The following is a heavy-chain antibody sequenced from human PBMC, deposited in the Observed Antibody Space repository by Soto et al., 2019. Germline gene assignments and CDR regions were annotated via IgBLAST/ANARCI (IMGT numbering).Heavy chain of an antibody. CDR3: TRVKAVDGYPFDF. CDR2: TYYRSKWFS. D-gene: IGHD6-19*01. Sequence: SQTLSLTCAISVYIVSSNSASWNWIIQSPSRGLEWLGRTYYRSKWFSDYAVSVKSRITITPDTSKNQFSLQLSSVTPEDTAMYYCTRVKAVDGYPFDFWGQGTMVTVSS. V-gene: IGHV6-1*01. CDR1: VYIVSSNSAS. J-gene: IGHJ3*01.